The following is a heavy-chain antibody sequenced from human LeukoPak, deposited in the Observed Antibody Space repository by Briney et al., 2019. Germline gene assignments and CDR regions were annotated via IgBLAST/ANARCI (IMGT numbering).Heavy chain of an antibody. Sequence: ASVKVSCTASGYTFSVYYMHWVRQAPGQGLEWMGWINPNSGGTYYTQKFQGRVTMTRDTSISTAYMELSSLRSDDTAVYYCARGGYSGTEKPNDYWGQGTLVTVSS. CDR2: INPNSGGT. D-gene: IGHD1-26*01. V-gene: IGHV1-2*02. CDR3: ARGGYSGTEKPNDY. CDR1: GYTFSVYY. J-gene: IGHJ4*02.